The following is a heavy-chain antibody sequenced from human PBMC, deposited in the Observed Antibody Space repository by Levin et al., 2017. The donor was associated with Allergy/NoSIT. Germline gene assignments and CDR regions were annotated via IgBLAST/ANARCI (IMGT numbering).Heavy chain of an antibody. CDR3: ARGLAQQLVMYWFDP. J-gene: IGHJ5*02. CDR1: GYTFTSYD. V-gene: IGHV1-8*01. CDR2: MNPNSGNT. D-gene: IGHD6-13*01. Sequence: ASVKVSCKASGYTFTSYDINWVRQATGQGLEWMGWMNPNSGNTGYAQKFQGRVTMTRNTSISTAYMELSSLRSEDTAVYYCARGLAQQLVMYWFDPWGQGTLVTVSS.